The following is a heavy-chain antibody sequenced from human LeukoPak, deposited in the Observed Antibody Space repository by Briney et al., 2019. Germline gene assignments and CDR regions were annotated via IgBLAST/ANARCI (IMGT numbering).Heavy chain of an antibody. D-gene: IGHD1-14*01. J-gene: IGHJ6*02. CDR1: GGTFSSYA. V-gene: IGHV1-8*02. CDR2: MNPNSGNT. CDR3: ARETEDYGMDV. Sequence: ASVKVSCKASGGTFSSYAISWVRQAPGQGLEWMGWMNPNSGNTGYAQKFQGRVTMTRNTSISTAYMELSSLRSEDTAVYYCARETEDYGMDVWGQGTTVTVSS.